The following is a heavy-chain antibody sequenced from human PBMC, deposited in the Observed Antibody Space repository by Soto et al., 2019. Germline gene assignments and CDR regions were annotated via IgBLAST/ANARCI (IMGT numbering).Heavy chain of an antibody. Sequence: EVKRLESGGGLVQPGASLRLSCAASGFRFWTYSMSWVRQAPGKGLEWVSGISGDGSATSYADSLKGRFTVSRDNSKDTLFLQMNTLRVEDTAVYYCAKTRLYDNNDYHRDGFDVWGPGTAVTVS. CDR2: ISGDGSAT. CDR3: AKTRLYDNNDYHRDGFDV. CDR1: GFRFWTYS. D-gene: IGHD5-12*01. J-gene: IGHJ3*01. V-gene: IGHV3-23*01.